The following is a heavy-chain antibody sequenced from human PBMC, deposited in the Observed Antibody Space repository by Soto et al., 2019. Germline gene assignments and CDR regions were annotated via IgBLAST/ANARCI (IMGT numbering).Heavy chain of an antibody. J-gene: IGHJ4*02. V-gene: IGHV1-69*02. Sequence: QVQLVQSGAEVKKPGSSVKVSCKASGDTFSFYTINWVRQAPGLGLEWMGRVNPILSMSNYAQKFQGRVTMTADKPTSTADRERSSLRSEETAFEYCATRYGSGYRALDYGGKGALVTVSS. CDR1: GDTFSFYT. CDR2: VNPILSMS. CDR3: ATRYGSGYRALDY. D-gene: IGHD3-10*01.